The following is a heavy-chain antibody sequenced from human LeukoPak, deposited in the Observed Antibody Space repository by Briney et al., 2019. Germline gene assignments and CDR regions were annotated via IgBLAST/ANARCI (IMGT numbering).Heavy chain of an antibody. Sequence: SETLSLTCTVSSDSFSSSIYYWGWIRQPPGKGLEWIGTIYYSGTTYYNPSLMSRVTFSGDTSKNQFSLKLSSVTAADTAVYYCATLNYGGNKGINWYFDIWGRGTLVSVSS. J-gene: IGHJ2*01. CDR2: IYYSGTT. D-gene: IGHD4/OR15-4a*01. CDR1: SDSFSSSIYY. V-gene: IGHV4-39*07. CDR3: ATLNYGGNKGINWYFDI.